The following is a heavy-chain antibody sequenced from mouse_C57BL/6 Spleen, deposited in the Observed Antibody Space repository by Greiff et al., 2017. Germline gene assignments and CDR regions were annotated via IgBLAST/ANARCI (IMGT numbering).Heavy chain of an antibody. CDR2: ISGGGGNT. D-gene: IGHD1-1*01. J-gene: IGHJ1*03. CDR1: GFTFSSYT. Sequence: EVLLLESGGGLVKPGGSLKLSCAASGFTFSSYTMSWVRQTPEKRLEWVATISGGGGNTYYPDSVKGRFTLTRDNAKNTLYLQLSSLRSEDTALYYCARRGYYDRSHWYFGGWGTGTTVTVSS. V-gene: IGHV5-9*01. CDR3: ARRGYYDRSHWYFGG.